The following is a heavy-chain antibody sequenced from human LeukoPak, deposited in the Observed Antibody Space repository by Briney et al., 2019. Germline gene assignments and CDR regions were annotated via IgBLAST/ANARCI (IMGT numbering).Heavy chain of an antibody. D-gene: IGHD5-24*01. CDR3: AVITRYFDL. CDR2: IYSSGTT. Sequence: PSETLSLTCTVSGGSISTYYWSWIRQPAGKGLEWIGRIYSSGTTNFNPSLKSRVTMSVDTSKNQFSLNLSSVTAADTAVYYCAVITRYFDLWGRGTLVTVSS. J-gene: IGHJ2*01. V-gene: IGHV4-4*07. CDR1: GGSISTYY.